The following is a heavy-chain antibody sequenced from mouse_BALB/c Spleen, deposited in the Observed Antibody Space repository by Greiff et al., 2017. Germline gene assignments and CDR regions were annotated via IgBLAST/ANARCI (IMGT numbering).Heavy chain of an antibody. CDR2: INPDSSTI. Sequence: EVQLVESGGGLVQPGGSLKLSCAASGFDFSRYWMSWVRQAPGKGLEWIGEINPDSSTINYTPSLKDKFIISRDNAKNTLYLQMSKVRSEDTALYYCARGAYYYGSSYYAMDYWGQGTSVTVSS. J-gene: IGHJ4*01. CDR1: GFDFSRYW. CDR3: ARGAYYYGSSYYAMDY. V-gene: IGHV4-1*02. D-gene: IGHD1-1*01.